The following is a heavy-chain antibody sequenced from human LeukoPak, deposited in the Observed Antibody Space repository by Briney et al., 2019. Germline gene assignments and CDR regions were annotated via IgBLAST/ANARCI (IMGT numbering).Heavy chain of an antibody. CDR1: GYTFTSYD. V-gene: IGHV1-8*01. J-gene: IGHJ6*03. D-gene: IGHD4-17*01. CDR2: MNPNSGNT. CDR3: ARVPNYGDDYPYYMDV. Sequence: ASVKVSCKASGYTFTSYDINWVRQATGQGLEWMGWMNPNSGNTGYAQKFQGRVTMTRNTSISTAYMELSSLRSEDTAVYYCARVPNYGDDYPYYMDVWGKGTTVTISS.